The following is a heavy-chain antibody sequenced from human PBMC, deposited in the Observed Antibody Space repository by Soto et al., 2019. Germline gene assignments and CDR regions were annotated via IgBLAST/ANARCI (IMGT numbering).Heavy chain of an antibody. CDR3: ALYYYGSGRYRSRAYFDY. D-gene: IGHD3-10*01. CDR1: GGTFSSYA. CDR2: IIPIFGTA. J-gene: IGHJ4*02. V-gene: IGHV1-69*01. Sequence: QVQLVQSGAEVKKPGSSVKVSCKASGGTFSSYAISWVRQAPGQGLEWMGGIIPIFGTANYAQKFQGRVTITADESTSTAYMELSSLRSEDTAVYYCALYYYGSGRYRSRAYFDYWGQGTLVTVSS.